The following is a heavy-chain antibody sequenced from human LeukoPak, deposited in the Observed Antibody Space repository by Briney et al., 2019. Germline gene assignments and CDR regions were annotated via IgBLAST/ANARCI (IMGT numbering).Heavy chain of an antibody. CDR3: ARGVRGYNWNDLDYYYYYMDV. J-gene: IGHJ6*03. V-gene: IGHV3-66*01. D-gene: IGHD1-20*01. Sequence: PGGSLRLSCAASGFTVSSNYMSWVRQAPGKGLEWVSVIYSGGSTYYANSVKGRFTISRDNSKNTLYLQMNSLRAEDTAVYYCARGVRGYNWNDLDYYYYYMDVWGKGTTVTISS. CDR2: IYSGGST. CDR1: GFTVSSNY.